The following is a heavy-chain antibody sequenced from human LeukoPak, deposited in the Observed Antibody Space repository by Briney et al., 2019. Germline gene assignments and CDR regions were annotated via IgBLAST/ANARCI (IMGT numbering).Heavy chain of an antibody. CDR2: IYYSGST. CDR1: GGSISSGGYY. Sequence: PSQTLSLTCTVSGGSISSGGYYWSWIRQHPGKGLEWMGYIYYSGSTYYNPSLKSRVTISVDTSKNQFSLKLSSVTAADTAVYYCARGRRDIVVVPATNWFDPWGQGTLVTVSS. J-gene: IGHJ5*02. CDR3: ARGRRDIVVVPATNWFDP. V-gene: IGHV4-31*03. D-gene: IGHD2-2*01.